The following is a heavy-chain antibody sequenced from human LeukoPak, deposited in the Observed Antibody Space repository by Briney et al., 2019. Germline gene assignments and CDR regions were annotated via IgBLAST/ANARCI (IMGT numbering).Heavy chain of an antibody. J-gene: IGHJ4*02. V-gene: IGHV1-69*13. CDR3: ARDPRGWNAGFGVGATTEEDY. Sequence: SVKVSFKASGGTFSIYAISWVRQAPGQGLEWMGGIIPIFGTANYAQKFQGRVTITADESTSTAYMELSSLRSEDTAVYYCARDPRGWNAGFGVGATTEEDYWGQGTLVTVSS. CDR2: IIPIFGTA. CDR1: GGTFSIYA. D-gene: IGHD1-26*01.